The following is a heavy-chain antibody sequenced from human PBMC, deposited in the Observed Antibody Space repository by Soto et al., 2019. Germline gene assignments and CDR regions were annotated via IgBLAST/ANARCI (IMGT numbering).Heavy chain of an antibody. CDR3: ARDLRGNPGY. CDR1: GYTFTSYG. V-gene: IGHV1-18*01. J-gene: IGHJ4*02. Sequence: ASVKVSCKASGYTFTSYGIAWMRQAPGQGLEWMGWISAYNGNTDYAQKVHGRVTMTSDTSTGTAYMELGSLRSDDTAVYYCARDLRGNPGYWGQGTLVTVSS. D-gene: IGHD4-4*01. CDR2: ISAYNGNT.